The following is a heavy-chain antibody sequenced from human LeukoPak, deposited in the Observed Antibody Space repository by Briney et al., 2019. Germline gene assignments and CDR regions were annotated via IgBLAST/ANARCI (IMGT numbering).Heavy chain of an antibody. CDR2: ISAYNGNT. CDR3: ATSQYYYGSGSYYSDY. D-gene: IGHD3-10*01. Sequence: GASVKVSCKASGYTFTSYGISWVRQAPGQGLEWMGWISAYNGNTNYAQKLQGRVTMTTDTSTSTAYMELRSLRSDDTAVYYCATSQYYYGSGSYYSDYWGQGTLVTVSS. J-gene: IGHJ4*02. CDR1: GYTFTSYG. V-gene: IGHV1-18*01.